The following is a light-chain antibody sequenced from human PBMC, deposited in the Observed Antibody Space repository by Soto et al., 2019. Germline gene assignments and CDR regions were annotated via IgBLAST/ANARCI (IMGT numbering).Light chain of an antibody. Sequence: QSVLTQPPSASGTPGQRVTISCSGSSSYIGSDTVNWYQQLPGTAPKLLIYNNNQRPSGVPDRFSGSKSGTSASLAISGLQSEDEADYYCAAWDDSLNGWVFGGGTKVTVL. J-gene: IGLJ3*02. V-gene: IGLV1-44*01. CDR1: SSYIGSDT. CDR3: AAWDDSLNGWV. CDR2: NNN.